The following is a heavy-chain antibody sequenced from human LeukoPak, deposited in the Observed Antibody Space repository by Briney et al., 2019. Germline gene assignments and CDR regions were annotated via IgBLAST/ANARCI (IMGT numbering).Heavy chain of an antibody. CDR1: GFSFSIYS. D-gene: IGHD6-13*01. V-gene: IGHV3-21*01. J-gene: IGHJ4*02. CDR2: VSSSSTSI. Sequence: PGGSLRLSCAASGFSFSIYSMNWVRQAPGKGLEWVSSVSSSSTSIYYADSLKGRFTISRDNSKNTLYLQMNSLRAEDTAVYYCAKALGAAAGTLYFDYWDQGTLVTVSS. CDR3: AKALGAAAGTLYFDY.